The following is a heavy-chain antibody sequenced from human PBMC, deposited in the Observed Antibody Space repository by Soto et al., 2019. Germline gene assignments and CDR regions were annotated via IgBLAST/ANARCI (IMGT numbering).Heavy chain of an antibody. V-gene: IGHV3-30*03. CDR3: ARRGYGGRWSLDY. Sequence: QVQLVESGGGVVQPGRSLRLSCAASGFTFNSYGMHWARQAPGEGLEWVAVISYDGNRKYYADSVKGRFTISRDFSKNTLDLHMNSLRVEDTAVYFCARRGYGGRWSLDYWGQGILVTVSS. D-gene: IGHD2-15*01. CDR2: ISYDGNRK. CDR1: GFTFNSYG. J-gene: IGHJ4*02.